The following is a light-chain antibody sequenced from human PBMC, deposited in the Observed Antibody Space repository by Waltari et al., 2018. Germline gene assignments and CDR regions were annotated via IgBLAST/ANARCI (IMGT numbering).Light chain of an antibody. Sequence: QSALTQPASVSGSPGQSITISCTGTSSDVGGYNYVSWYQQHPGKAPKLMIYEVSNRPAGVSHRFPGSKSGNTASLTISGLQAEDEADYYCSSYTSSSTGVFGTGTKVTVL. J-gene: IGLJ1*01. V-gene: IGLV2-14*01. CDR3: SSYTSSSTGV. CDR2: EVS. CDR1: SSDVGGYNY.